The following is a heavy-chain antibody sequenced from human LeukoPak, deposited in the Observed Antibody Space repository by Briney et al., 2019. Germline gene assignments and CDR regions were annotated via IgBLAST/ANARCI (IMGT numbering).Heavy chain of an antibody. V-gene: IGHV1-2*02. Sequence: GASVKVSCKASGYTFTAYYMHWVRQAPGQGLEWMGWINPNSGGTNYAQKFQCRVTMTRDTSISTAYMELSGLISDDTAVYYCARDRERYRNYYYSMDVWGKGTTVTASS. CDR1: GYTFTAYY. J-gene: IGHJ6*03. CDR3: ARDRERYRNYYYSMDV. CDR2: INPNSGGT. D-gene: IGHD2-15*01.